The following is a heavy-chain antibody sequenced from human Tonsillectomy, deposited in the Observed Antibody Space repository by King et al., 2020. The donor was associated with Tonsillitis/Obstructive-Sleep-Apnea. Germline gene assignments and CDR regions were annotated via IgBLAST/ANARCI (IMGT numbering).Heavy chain of an antibody. CDR1: GFTVSNAW. D-gene: IGHD2-21*02. V-gene: IGHV3-15*01. Sequence: VQLVESGGGLVKPGGSLRLSCAASGFTVSNAWMSWVRQAPGKGLEWVGRIKSKSDGGTTDYAAPVTGRLTISSDDSKNTLYLQMNSLKTEDTAVYYCTTDSGDAIYWGQGTLVTVSS. CDR2: IKSKSDGGTT. J-gene: IGHJ4*02. CDR3: TTDSGDAIY.